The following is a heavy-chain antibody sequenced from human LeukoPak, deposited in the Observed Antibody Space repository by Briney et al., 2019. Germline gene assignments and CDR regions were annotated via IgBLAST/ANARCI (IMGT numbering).Heavy chain of an antibody. CDR1: GFTFSSYG. CDR2: ISYDGSNK. CDR3: AKDYEYYDYVWGSYRYTGLLDY. Sequence: PGRSLRLSCAASGFTFSSYGMHWVRQAPGKGLEWVAVISYDGSNKYYADSVKGRFTISRDNSKNTLYLQMNSLRAEDTAVYYCAKDYEYYDYVWGSYRYTGLLDYWGQGTLVTVSS. V-gene: IGHV3-30*18. J-gene: IGHJ4*02. D-gene: IGHD3-16*02.